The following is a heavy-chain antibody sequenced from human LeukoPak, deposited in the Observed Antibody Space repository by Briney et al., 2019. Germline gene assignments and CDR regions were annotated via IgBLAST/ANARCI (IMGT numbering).Heavy chain of an antibody. CDR3: EVAATRLSGGPYFDY. CDR1: GFTFSDYY. Sequence: GGSLRLSCAASGFTFSDYYMSWIRQAPGKGLEWVSYISSSGSTIYYADSVKGRFTISRDNAKNSLYLQMNSLRAEDTAVYYCEVAATRLSGGPYFDYWGQGALVTVSS. CDR2: ISSSGSTI. D-gene: IGHD2-15*01. J-gene: IGHJ4*02. V-gene: IGHV3-11*01.